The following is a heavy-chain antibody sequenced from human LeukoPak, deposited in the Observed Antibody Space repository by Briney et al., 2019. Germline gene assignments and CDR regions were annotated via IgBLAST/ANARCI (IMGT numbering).Heavy chain of an antibody. V-gene: IGHV3-64*01. CDR3: ARGIRWASDY. CDR1: GFTFSSYS. D-gene: IGHD4-23*01. Sequence: PGGSLRLSCAASGFTFSSYSMVWVRQAPGKGLEYVSGITSNGGTTYYGNSVKGRFTISSDNSKDTLYLQMGSLRTEDMAVYYCARGIRWASDYWGQGTPVTVAS. CDR2: ITSNGGTT. J-gene: IGHJ4*02.